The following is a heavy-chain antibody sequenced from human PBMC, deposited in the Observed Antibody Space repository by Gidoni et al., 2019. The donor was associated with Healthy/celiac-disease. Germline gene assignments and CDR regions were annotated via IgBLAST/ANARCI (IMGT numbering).Heavy chain of an antibody. CDR3: AADPGYCSSTSCYWGYQDAFDI. Sequence: QMQLVQSGPEVKKPGTSVKVSCKASGFTFTSSAMQWVRQARGHRLEWIGWIVVGSGNTNYAQKFQERVTITRDMSTSTAYMELSSLRSEDTAVYYCAADPGYCSSTSCYWGYQDAFDIWGQGTMVTVSS. J-gene: IGHJ3*02. D-gene: IGHD2-2*01. CDR1: GFTFTSSA. CDR2: IVVGSGNT. V-gene: IGHV1-58*02.